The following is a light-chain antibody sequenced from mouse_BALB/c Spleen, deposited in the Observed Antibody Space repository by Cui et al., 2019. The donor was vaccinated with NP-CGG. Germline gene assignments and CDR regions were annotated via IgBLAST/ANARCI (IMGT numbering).Light chain of an antibody. CDR1: TGAVTTSNY. CDR2: GTN. CDR3: ALWYSNHWV. J-gene: IGLJ1*01. Sequence: QAVVTQESEPTTSPEETITLTCRSSTGAVTTSNYANWVQEKPDHLFTGLIGGTNNRAPGVPARFSGSLIGDKAALTITGAQTEDEAIYFCALWYSNHWVFGGGTKLTVL. V-gene: IGLV1*01.